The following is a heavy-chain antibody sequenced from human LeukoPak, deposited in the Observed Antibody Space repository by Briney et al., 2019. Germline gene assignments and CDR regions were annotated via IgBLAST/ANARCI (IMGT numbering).Heavy chain of an antibody. CDR1: GGTFSSYA. D-gene: IGHD5-18*01. V-gene: IGHV1-69*06. Sequence: SVKVSCKASGGTFSSYAISWVRQAPGQGLEWMGGIIPIFGTANYAQKFQGRVTITADKSTSTAYMELSSLRSEDTAVYYCAKRIQSAMAMGYWGQGTLVTVSS. CDR2: IIPIFGTA. J-gene: IGHJ4*02. CDR3: AKRIQSAMAMGY.